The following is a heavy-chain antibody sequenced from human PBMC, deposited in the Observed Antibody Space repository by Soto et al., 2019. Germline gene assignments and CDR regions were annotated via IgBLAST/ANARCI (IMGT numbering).Heavy chain of an antibody. CDR2: IKSKSAGETT. CDR1: GFRFRTTW. D-gene: IGHD1-26*01. Sequence: EVQLLESGGGLVKHGGSLRLSCAASGFRFRTTWMAWVRQAPGKGLEWVGRIKSKSAGETTDYADPVKGRCTISRDDSKGTLYLHMDSLETGDPAVYYCSTGPRFSGSVCDYWGQGTLVTVSS. CDR3: STGPRFSGSVCDY. V-gene: IGHV3-15*05. J-gene: IGHJ4*02.